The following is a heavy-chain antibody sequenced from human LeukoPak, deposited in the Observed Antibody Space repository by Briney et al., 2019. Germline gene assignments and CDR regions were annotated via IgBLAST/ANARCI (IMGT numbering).Heavy chain of an antibody. CDR3: AKDLKVNIVVVPAAIGY. Sequence: GGSLRLSCSASGFTVSSNYMSWVRQAPGKGLEWVSVIYSGGSTYYADSVKGRFTISRDNSKNTLYLQMNSLRAEDTAVYYCAKDLKVNIVVVPAAIGYWGQGTLVTVSS. CDR1: GFTVSSNY. D-gene: IGHD2-2*02. J-gene: IGHJ4*02. V-gene: IGHV3-53*01. CDR2: IYSGGST.